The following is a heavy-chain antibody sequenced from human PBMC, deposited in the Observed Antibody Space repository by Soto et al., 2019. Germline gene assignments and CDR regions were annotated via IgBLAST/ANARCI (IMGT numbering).Heavy chain of an antibody. V-gene: IGHV4-34*01. J-gene: IGHJ6*02. CDR1: GGSFSGYY. CDR3: ARRMVRGVIMTFYGMDV. Sequence: QVQLQQWGAGLLKPSETLSLTCAVYGGSFSGYYWSWIRQPPGKGLEWIGEINHSGSTNYNPSLKSRVTISVDTSKNRFSLERSSVTAADTAVYYGARRMVRGVIMTFYGMDVWGQGTTVTVSS. D-gene: IGHD3-10*01. CDR2: INHSGST.